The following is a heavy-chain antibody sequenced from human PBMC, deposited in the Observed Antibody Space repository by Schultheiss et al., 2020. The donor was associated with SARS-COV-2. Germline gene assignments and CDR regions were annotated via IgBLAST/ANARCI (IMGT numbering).Heavy chain of an antibody. V-gene: IGHV4-34*01. Sequence: SETLSLTCAVYGGSFSGYYWSWIRQPPGKGLEWIGEINHSGSTNYNPSLKSRVTISVDTSKNQFSLKLSSVTAADTAVFYCARGLDGDYFDSRGYIDYWGQGALVTVSS. CDR1: GGSFSGYY. CDR3: ARGLDGDYFDSRGYIDY. D-gene: IGHD3-22*01. CDR2: INHSGST. J-gene: IGHJ4*02.